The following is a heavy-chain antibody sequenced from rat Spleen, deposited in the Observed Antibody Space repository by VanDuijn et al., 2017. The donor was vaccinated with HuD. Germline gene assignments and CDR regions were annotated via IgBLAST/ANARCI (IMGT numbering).Heavy chain of an antibody. CDR2: IISDDNRT. Sequence: EVQVVESGGGLVQPGRSLKLSCAASGFTFSDYNMAWVRQAPKKGLEWVATIISDDNRTYYRDSVKGRFTISRDNAKNTLYLQMNSLRSEDTATYYCARHEGYTTDSFDYWGQGVMVTVSS. J-gene: IGHJ2*01. CDR1: GFTFSDYN. D-gene: IGHD1-6*01. CDR3: ARHEGYTTDSFDY. V-gene: IGHV5S10*01.